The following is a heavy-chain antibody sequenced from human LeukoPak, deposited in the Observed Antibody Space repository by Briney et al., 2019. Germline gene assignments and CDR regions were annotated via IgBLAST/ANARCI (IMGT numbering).Heavy chain of an antibody. Sequence: SETLSLICTVSGGSISSYYWVWIRQAPGKGLEWIGYIYYSGSTNYNPSLKSRVTISVDTSKNQFSLKLSSVTAADTAVYYCARQSSGGGPFDYCGQGTLVPVSS. V-gene: IGHV4-59*08. CDR1: GGSISSYY. CDR2: IYYSGST. J-gene: IGHJ4*02. CDR3: ARQSSGGGPFDY. D-gene: IGHD2-15*01.